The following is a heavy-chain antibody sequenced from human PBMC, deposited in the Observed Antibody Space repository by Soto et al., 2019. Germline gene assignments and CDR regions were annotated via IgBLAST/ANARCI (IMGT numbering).Heavy chain of an antibody. J-gene: IGHJ4*02. D-gene: IGHD4-4*01. V-gene: IGHV4-31*03. CDR1: GGSISSGGYY. Sequence: PSETLSLTCTVSGGSISSGGYYWSWIRQHPGKGLEWIGYIYYSGSTYYNPSLKSRVTISVDTSKNQFSLKLSSVTAADTAVYYCARIHDYSNYCDYWGQGTLVTVSS. CDR3: ARIHDYSNYCDY. CDR2: IYYSGST.